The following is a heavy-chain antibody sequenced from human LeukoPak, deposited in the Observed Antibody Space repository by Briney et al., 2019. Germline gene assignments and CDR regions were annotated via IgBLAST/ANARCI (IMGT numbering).Heavy chain of an antibody. J-gene: IGHJ4*02. D-gene: IGHD6-13*01. CDR1: GFTFNCYT. V-gene: IGHV3-23*01. CDR3: VKGGSSWYYFDY. CDR2: ISGGGGGI. Sequence: PGGSLMLCFSASGFTFNCYTMSWVRQAPGKVLESISAISGGGGGIYYADSVKGRFTISRDNSNNTLYLQMNSLRAEDTAVYYCVKGGSSWYYFDYWGQETLVTVSS.